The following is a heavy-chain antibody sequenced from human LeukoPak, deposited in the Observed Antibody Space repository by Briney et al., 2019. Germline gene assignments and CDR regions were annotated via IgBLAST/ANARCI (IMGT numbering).Heavy chain of an antibody. CDR2: IYYSGST. V-gene: IGHV4-31*11. CDR1: GGSIGSGDYY. J-gene: IGHJ6*02. CDR3: ARGAVVNHYYYYYGMDV. D-gene: IGHD4-23*01. Sequence: SQTLSLTCAVSGGSIGSGDYYRTWIRQHPGKGLEWIGYIYYSGSTYYNPSLKSRVTISVDTSKNQFSLKLNSVTAADTAVYYCARGAVVNHYYYYYGMDVWGQGTTVTVSS.